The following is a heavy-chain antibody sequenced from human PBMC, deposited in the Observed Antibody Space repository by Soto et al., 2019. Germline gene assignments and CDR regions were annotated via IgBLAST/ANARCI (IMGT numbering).Heavy chain of an antibody. CDR1: GFTFSSYS. J-gene: IGHJ4*02. CDR3: ARGPYCSGGSCYRYYFDY. D-gene: IGHD2-15*01. CDR2: ISSSSSYI. Sequence: EVQLVESGGGLVQPGGSLRLSCAASGFTFSSYSMNWVRQAPGKGLEWVSSISSSSSYIYYADSVKGRFTISRDNAKNSLYLQMNSLRAEDTAVYYCARGPYCSGGSCYRYYFDYWGQGTLVTVSS. V-gene: IGHV3-21*01.